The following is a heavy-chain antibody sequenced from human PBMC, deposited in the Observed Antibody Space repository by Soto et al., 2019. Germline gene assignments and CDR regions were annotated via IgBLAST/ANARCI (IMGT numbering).Heavy chain of an antibody. CDR2: ISYDGSNK. D-gene: IGHD6-19*01. CDR1: GFTFSTYG. V-gene: IGHV3-33*08. J-gene: IGHJ4*02. CDR3: ARVSASGWTKAPVDY. Sequence: QVQLVESGGGLVKPGGSLRLSCAASGFTFSTYGMHWVRQAPGKGLEWVAVISYDGSNKYYSDSVKGRFTVSRDNSQNTLFLQMNSLRTEDTAVYFCARVSASGWTKAPVDYWGQGTLVTVSS.